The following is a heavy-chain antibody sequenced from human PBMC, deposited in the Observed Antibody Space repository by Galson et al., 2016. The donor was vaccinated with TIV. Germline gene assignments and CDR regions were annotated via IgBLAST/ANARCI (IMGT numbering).Heavy chain of an antibody. Sequence: SVKVSCKASGVSFNTHGIVWVRQAPGQGLEWVGEVVPQYGTTTNTQSFQDRVTITTDESTSTAYMEVSRLKSEDTAVYYCARVWEDFRSGPVAFHFGMDVWGQGTTVVVSS. CDR2: VVPQYGTT. D-gene: IGHD6-25*01. CDR3: ARVWEDFRSGPVAFHFGMDV. J-gene: IGHJ6*02. CDR1: GVSFNTHG. V-gene: IGHV1-69*05.